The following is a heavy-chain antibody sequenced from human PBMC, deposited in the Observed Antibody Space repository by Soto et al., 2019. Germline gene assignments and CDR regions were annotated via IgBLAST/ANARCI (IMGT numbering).Heavy chain of an antibody. CDR1: GGTSSSYA. CDR3: ARAPIYDFWSGYYAY. D-gene: IGHD3-3*01. J-gene: IGHJ4*02. CDR2: IIPIFGTA. V-gene: IGHV1-69*13. Sequence: ASVKVSCKASGGTSSSYAISWVRQAPGQGLEWMGGIIPIFGTANYAQKFQGRVTITADESTSTAYMELSSLRSEDTAVYYCARAPIYDFWSGYYAYWGQGTLVTVSS.